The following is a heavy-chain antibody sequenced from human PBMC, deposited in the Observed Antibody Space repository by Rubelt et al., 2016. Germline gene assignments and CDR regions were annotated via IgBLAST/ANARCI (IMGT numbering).Heavy chain of an antibody. D-gene: IGHD2-2*01. CDR2: MYYSGST. CDR1: GGSISSYY. Sequence: QVQLQESGPGLVKPSETLSLTCTVSGGSISSYYWSWIRQPQGKGLEWNAYMYYSGSTYYNPSLKSRITISVDTAKNQFSLKLGSVTAADTAMDSCARRWMPSYYCAYWGRGMLVTASS. J-gene: IGHJ4*02. CDR3: ARRWMPSYYCAY. V-gene: IGHV4-59*04.